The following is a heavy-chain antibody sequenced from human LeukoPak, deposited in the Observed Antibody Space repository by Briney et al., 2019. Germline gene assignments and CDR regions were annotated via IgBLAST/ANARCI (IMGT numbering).Heavy chain of an antibody. D-gene: IGHD4-17*01. Sequence: PGGSLSLSCAASAFTFSDYYMSWIRQAPGKGLEWVSYISSSSSYTNYADSVKGRFTISRDNAKNSLYLQMNSLRAEDTAVYYCARSTTAMGPRAFDIWGQGTMVTVSS. V-gene: IGHV3-11*03. CDR2: ISSSSSYT. J-gene: IGHJ3*02. CDR1: AFTFSDYY. CDR3: ARSTTAMGPRAFDI.